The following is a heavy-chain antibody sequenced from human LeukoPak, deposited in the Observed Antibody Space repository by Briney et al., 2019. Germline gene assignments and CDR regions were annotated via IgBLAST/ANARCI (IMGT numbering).Heavy chain of an antibody. CDR2: FDPEDGET. Sequence: AASVKVSCKASGGTFSSYAISWVRQIPGKGLEWMGGFDPEDGETIYAQKFQGRVTMTEDTSTDTAYMELSSLRSEDTAVYYCATETVLRFLSWGQGTLVTVSS. CDR3: ATETVLRFLS. J-gene: IGHJ4*02. CDR1: GGTFSSYA. V-gene: IGHV1-24*01. D-gene: IGHD3-3*01.